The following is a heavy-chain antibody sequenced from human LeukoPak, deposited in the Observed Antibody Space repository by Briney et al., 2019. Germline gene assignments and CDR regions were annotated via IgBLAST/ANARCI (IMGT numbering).Heavy chain of an antibody. J-gene: IGHJ3*02. CDR1: GFTFSTSA. CDR2: IVVGSGAT. V-gene: IGHV1-58*01. D-gene: IGHD4-17*01. CDR3: AAELYGVYTDCCTFHI. Sequence: ASVKVSCKTSGFTFSTSAVQWVRQAGGQRLEWIGWIVVGSGATNYAQSLQGRFTITRDMSTNTAYMELSSLGSEDSAVYYCAAELYGVYTDCCTFHIWGQGTMVTVSS.